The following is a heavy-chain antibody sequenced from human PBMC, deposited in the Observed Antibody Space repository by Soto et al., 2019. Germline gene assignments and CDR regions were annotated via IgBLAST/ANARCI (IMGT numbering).Heavy chain of an antibody. V-gene: IGHV3-74*01. D-gene: IGHD4-17*01. CDR3: ARSGGDYGDNYCCMDV. J-gene: IGHJ6*03. CDR1: GFTFSSYW. Sequence: EVQLVESGGGLVQPGGSLRLSCAASGFTFSSYWMHWVRQAPGKGLVWVSRINSDRSSTSYADSVKGRFTISRDNAKNSKNLHMNRLKAEAAAGDSCARSGGDYGDNYCCMDVWGKGTTVTVSS. CDR2: INSDRSST.